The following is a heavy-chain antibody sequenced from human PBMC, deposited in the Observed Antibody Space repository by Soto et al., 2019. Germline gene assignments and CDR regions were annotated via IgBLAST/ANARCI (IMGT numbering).Heavy chain of an antibody. CDR2: IYHSGST. V-gene: IGHV4-38-2*01. CDR1: GYSISSGYY. J-gene: IGHJ5*02. D-gene: IGHD6-13*01. Sequence: PSETLSLTCAVSGYSISSGYYWGWIRQPPGKGLEWIGSIYHSGSTYYNPSLKSRVTISVDTSKNQFSLKLSSVTAADTAVYYCARVSSRFDPWGQGTLVTVSS. CDR3: ARVSSRFDP.